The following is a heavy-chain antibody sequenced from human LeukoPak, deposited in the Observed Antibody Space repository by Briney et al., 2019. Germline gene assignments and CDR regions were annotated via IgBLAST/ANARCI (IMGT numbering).Heavy chain of an antibody. CDR3: TRDLDIVATIINV. CDR2: INPVNGVS. V-gene: IGHV1-2*02. D-gene: IGHD2-21*01. J-gene: IGHJ4*02. Sequence: GASVKVSCKASGYIFTAYFLHWVRQAPGRGPEWMGWINPVNGVSEYAQKFQGRVNMTRDTSTSTVYMELNRLTSNDTAIYFCTRDLDIVATIINVWGQGTLVTVSS. CDR1: GYIFTAYF.